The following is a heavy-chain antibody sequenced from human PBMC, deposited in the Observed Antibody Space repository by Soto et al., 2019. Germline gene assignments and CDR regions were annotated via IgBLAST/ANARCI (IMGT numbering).Heavy chain of an antibody. V-gene: IGHV1-46*01. J-gene: IGHJ4*02. CDR2: INPSGGST. CDR3: ARDQPYYYDSSGYYPLDY. D-gene: IGHD3-22*01. CDR1: GYTFTSYY. Sequence: QVQLVQSGAEVKKPGASVKVSCKASGYTFTSYYMHWVRQAPGQGLEWMGIINPSGGSTSYAQKFQGRVTMTSDTSTSTVYMELSSLRSEDTAVYYCARDQPYYYDSSGYYPLDYWGQGTLVTVSS.